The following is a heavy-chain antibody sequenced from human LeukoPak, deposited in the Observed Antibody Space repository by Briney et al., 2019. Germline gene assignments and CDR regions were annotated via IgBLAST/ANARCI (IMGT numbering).Heavy chain of an antibody. CDR3: ARGNKATYYDFWSGPDY. CDR2: INPSGGST. V-gene: IGHV1-46*03. J-gene: IGHJ4*02. D-gene: IGHD3-3*01. Sequence: ASVKVSCKASGYTFTSYYMHWVRQAPGQGLEWMGIINPSGGSTSYAQKFQGRVTMTRDKSTSTVYMELSSLRSEDTAVYYCARGNKATYYDFWSGPDYWGQGTLVTVSS. CDR1: GYTFTSYY.